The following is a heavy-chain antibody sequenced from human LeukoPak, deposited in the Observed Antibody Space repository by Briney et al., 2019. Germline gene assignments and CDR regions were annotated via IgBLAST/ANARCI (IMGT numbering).Heavy chain of an antibody. CDR2: MNPNSGNT. CDR1: GYTFTSYD. Sequence: ASVKISCKASGYTFTSYDINWVRQATGQGREWMGWMNPNSGNTGYAQKFQGRVIMTTDTSTSTAYMELRSLRSDDTAVYYCARDGHYYDSSGYQRYDAFDIWGQGTMVTVSS. CDR3: ARDGHYYDSSGYQRYDAFDI. J-gene: IGHJ3*02. D-gene: IGHD3-22*01. V-gene: IGHV1-8*01.